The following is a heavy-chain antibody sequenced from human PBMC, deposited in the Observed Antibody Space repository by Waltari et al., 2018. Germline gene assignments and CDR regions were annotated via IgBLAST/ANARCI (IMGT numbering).Heavy chain of an antibody. J-gene: IGHJ4*02. Sequence: HVQLQQLGAGLWRPSETLSLTCAVYGGSFGGSHRIWFRQPPGKGLEWIGDINHSGSPNYYPPLKRRVTISVDTSKNQFSLKLSSVTAADTAVYYCARGRQWLVSGFDYWGQGTLVTVSS. CDR2: INHSGSP. CDR1: GGSFGGSH. CDR3: ARGRQWLVSGFDY. V-gene: IGHV4-34*01. D-gene: IGHD6-19*01.